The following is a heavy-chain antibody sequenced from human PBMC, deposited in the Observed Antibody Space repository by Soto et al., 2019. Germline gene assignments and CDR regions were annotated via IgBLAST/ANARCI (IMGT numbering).Heavy chain of an antibody. Sequence: SETLSLTCSVSGGSVSNKNYYWSWIRQPPGKRLEWIGYIYYSGTTNYNLSLKCRVTISVDLSKNQFSLRLSSVTTADTALYYCARTTAVPNTLRSRYFFDYWGQGTLVTVAS. CDR1: GGSVSNKNYY. J-gene: IGHJ4*02. CDR2: IYYSGTT. D-gene: IGHD4-17*01. CDR3: ARTTAVPNTLRSRYFFDY. V-gene: IGHV4-61*01.